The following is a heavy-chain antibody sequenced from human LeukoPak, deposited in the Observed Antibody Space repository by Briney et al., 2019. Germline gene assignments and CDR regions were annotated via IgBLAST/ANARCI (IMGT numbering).Heavy chain of an antibody. Sequence: SETLSLTCAVFGGSISSSNWWSWVRQPPGKGLEWIGEIYHSGSTNYNPSLKSRVTISVDKSKNQFSLKLSSVTAADTAVYYCAVGGVYLRGGAEAFDIWGQGTMATVSS. V-gene: IGHV4-4*02. CDR3: AVGGVYLRGGAEAFDI. J-gene: IGHJ3*02. D-gene: IGHD3-10*01. CDR2: IYHSGST. CDR1: GGSISSSNW.